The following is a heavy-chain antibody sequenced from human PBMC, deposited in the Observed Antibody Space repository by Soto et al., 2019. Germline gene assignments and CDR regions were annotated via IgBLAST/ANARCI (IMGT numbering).Heavy chain of an antibody. V-gene: IGHV2-26*01. D-gene: IGHD2-2*01. CDR3: ARSISLPASADNWFDP. CDR1: GFSLSNAGSG. CDR2: IHSDGAK. Sequence: AGRTLGNPTETPTLTCTVSGFSLSNAGSGVSWIRQPPGKALEWLAHIHSDGAKTYSSSLQSRLTISRDYSRRQVVLTLTKLDPMDTATYYCARSISLPASADNWFDPWGQGTPVTVSS. J-gene: IGHJ5*02.